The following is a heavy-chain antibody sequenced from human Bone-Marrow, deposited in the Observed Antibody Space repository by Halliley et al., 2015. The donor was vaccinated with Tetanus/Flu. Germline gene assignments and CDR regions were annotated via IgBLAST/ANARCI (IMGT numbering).Heavy chain of an antibody. J-gene: IGHJ4*02. CDR2: GKQGGSER. CDR3: ARTLNAGYLDY. Sequence: LEGVANGKQGGSERHYVDSVKGRFTISRDDAKSSLYLEVNSLKAEDTAVYYCARTLNAGYLDYWGQGTLATVSS. V-gene: IGHV3-7*03.